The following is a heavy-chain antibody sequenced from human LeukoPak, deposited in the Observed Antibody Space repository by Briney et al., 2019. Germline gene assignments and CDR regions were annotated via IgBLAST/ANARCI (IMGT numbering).Heavy chain of an antibody. CDR1: GGSISDYH. CDR3: ARDLSGSNWPHSSYWYFDL. J-gene: IGHJ2*01. Sequence: KTSETLSLTCTVSGGSISDYHWSWIRQPAGKGLEWIGRIYTSGSTNYNPSLNSRVTMSVDTSKNQFSLKLFSVTAADTAVYYCARDLSGSNWPHSSYWYFDLWGRGTLVTVSS. D-gene: IGHD6-13*01. V-gene: IGHV4-4*07. CDR2: IYTSGST.